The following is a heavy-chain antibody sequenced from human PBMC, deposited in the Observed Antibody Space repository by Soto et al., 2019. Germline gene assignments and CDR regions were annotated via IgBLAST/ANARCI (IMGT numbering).Heavy chain of an antibody. CDR3: ARGFVDIVLMVYAGTDFDY. D-gene: IGHD2-8*01. CDR2: ISSSSSYI. CDR1: GFTFSSYS. Sequence: LRLSCAASGFTFSSYSMNWVRQAPGKGLEWVSSISSSSSYIYYADSVKGRFTISRDNAKNSLYLQMNSLRAEDTAVYYCARGFVDIVLMVYAGTDFDYWGQGTLVTVS. J-gene: IGHJ4*02. V-gene: IGHV3-21*01.